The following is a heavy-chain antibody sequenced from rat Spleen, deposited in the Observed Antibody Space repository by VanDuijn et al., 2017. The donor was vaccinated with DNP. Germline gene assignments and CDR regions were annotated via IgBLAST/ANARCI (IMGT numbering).Heavy chain of an antibody. CDR1: EFTFSDYN. V-gene: IGHV5S10*01. Sequence: EVQLVESGGGLVQPGRSRTLSCAVSEFTFSDYNMAWVRQAPKKGLEWVATIIHDGSRTYYGDSVKGRFTISRDNTKSTLYLQMDSLRSEDTATYFCARRWGHYGYKPLSYFDYWGQGVMVIVSS. CDR2: IIHDGSRT. D-gene: IGHD1-9*01. J-gene: IGHJ2*01. CDR3: ARRWGHYGYKPLSYFDY.